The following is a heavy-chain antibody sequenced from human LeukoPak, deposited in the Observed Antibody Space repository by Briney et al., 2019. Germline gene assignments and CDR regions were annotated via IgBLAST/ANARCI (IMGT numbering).Heavy chain of an antibody. CDR2: ISYDGSNK. CDR1: GFTFSSYG. J-gene: IGHJ4*02. V-gene: IGHV3-30*18. CDR3: AKSDHPSEALDY. Sequence: GGSLRLSCAASGFTFSSYGMHWVRQAPGKGLEWVAVISYDGSNKYYVDSVKGRFTISRDNSKNTLYLQMNSLRAEDTAVYYCAKSDHPSEALDYWGQGTLVTVSS.